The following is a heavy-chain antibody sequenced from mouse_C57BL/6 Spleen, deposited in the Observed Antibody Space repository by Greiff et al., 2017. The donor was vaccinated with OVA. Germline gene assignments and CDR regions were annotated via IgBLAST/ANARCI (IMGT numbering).Heavy chain of an antibody. CDR3: AIIYWCFAV. CDR2: IHPSDSDT. V-gene: IGHV1-74*01. J-gene: IGHJ1*03. CDR1: GYTFTSYW. Sequence: QVQLKQPGAELVKPGASVKLSCKASGYTFTSYWMHWVKQRPGQGLEWIGRIHPSDSDTNYNQKFKGKATLTVDKSSSTAYMQLRSLTSEDSAVYYCAIIYWCFAVWGTGTPVTVSS.